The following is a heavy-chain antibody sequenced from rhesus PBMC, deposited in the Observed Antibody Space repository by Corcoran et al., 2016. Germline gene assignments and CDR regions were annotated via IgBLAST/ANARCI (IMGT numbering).Heavy chain of an antibody. CDR1: GGSIRGYSS. J-gene: IGHJ4*01. Sequence: QVQLQQWGEGLVKPSETLSLTCAVYGGSIRGYSSWRWIRQPPGKALEWIGYIYGNSASTNYNTALKNRVTISKDTSKNQFSLKLSAVTAADTAVYYCARADEYYYSGSYSCELWGQGVLVTVSS. V-gene: IGHV4-73*01. CDR2: IYGNSAST. D-gene: IGHD3-16*01. CDR3: ARADEYYYSGSYSCEL.